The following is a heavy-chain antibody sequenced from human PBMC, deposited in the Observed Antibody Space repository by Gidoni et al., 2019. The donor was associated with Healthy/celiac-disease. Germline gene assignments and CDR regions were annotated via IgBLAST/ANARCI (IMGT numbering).Heavy chain of an antibody. CDR3: ARWGYNWNDDGAFDI. CDR1: GYTFTSYY. V-gene: IGHV1-46*01. Sequence: QVQLVQSGAEVKKPGASVKVSCKASGYTFTSYYMHWVRQAPGQGLEWMGIINPSGGSTSFAQKFPGRVTMTRDTSPSTVYMELSSLRSEDTAVYYCARWGYNWNDDGAFDIWGQGTMVTVSS. J-gene: IGHJ3*02. CDR2: INPSGGST. D-gene: IGHD1-20*01.